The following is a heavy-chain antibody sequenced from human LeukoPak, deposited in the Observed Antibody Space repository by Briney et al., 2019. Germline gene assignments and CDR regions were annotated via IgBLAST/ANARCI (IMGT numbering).Heavy chain of an antibody. V-gene: IGHV1-46*01. CDR3: ARDGIAAAGTPYYFDY. D-gene: IGHD6-13*01. CDR1: GYTFTSYG. Sequence: GASVKVSCKASGYTFTSYGISWVRQAPGQGLEWMGIINPSGGSTSYAQKFQGRVTMTRDTSTSTVYMELSSLRSEDTAVYYCARDGIAAAGTPYYFDYWGQGTLVTVSS. J-gene: IGHJ4*02. CDR2: INPSGGST.